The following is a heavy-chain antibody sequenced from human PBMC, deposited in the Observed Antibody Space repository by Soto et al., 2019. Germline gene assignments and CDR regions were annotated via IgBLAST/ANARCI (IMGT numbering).Heavy chain of an antibody. D-gene: IGHD3-9*01. CDR3: ARQDDILTGVDY. Sequence: PSETLSLTCAVSGGSISSSYWWSWVRQPPGKGLEWIGEIYHSGSTNYNPSLKSRVSISIATSKNHFSLKLSSVSAADTAVYYCARQDDILTGVDYWGQGTLVTVSS. J-gene: IGHJ4*02. CDR2: IYHSGST. CDR1: GGSISSSYW. V-gene: IGHV4-4*02.